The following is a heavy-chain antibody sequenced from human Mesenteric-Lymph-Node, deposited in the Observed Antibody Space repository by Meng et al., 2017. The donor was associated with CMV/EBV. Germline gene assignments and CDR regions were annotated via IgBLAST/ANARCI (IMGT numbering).Heavy chain of an antibody. Sequence: GGTLRLSCAASGFTVSNNYMTWVRQAPGKGLEWVSVIYSGGTTYYADSVKGRFTISRDTSKNTLYLQMNSLRAEDTAVYYCASNPFWSGYYAFDIWGQGTMVTVSS. CDR2: IYSGGTT. CDR3: ASNPFWSGYYAFDI. D-gene: IGHD3-3*01. V-gene: IGHV3-53*01. J-gene: IGHJ3*02. CDR1: GFTVSNNY.